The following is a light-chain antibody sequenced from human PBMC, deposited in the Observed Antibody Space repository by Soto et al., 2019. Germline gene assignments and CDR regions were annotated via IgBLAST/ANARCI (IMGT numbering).Light chain of an antibody. J-gene: IGKJ4*01. Sequence: DIVMTQTPLSSPVTLGQPASISCRSSQSLVHSDGNTYLSWLQQRPGQPPRVLIYKISTRFSGVPDRFFVSGAGADFPLKISRVEAEDVGVYYGMHASQFPHAFGGGTEVEIK. CDR2: KIS. CDR1: QSLVHSDGNTY. V-gene: IGKV2-24*01. CDR3: MHASQFPHA.